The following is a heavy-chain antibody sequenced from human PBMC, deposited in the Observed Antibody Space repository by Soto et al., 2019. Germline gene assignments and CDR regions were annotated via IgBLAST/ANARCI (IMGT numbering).Heavy chain of an antibody. V-gene: IGHV3-30*18. CDR3: AKDGAPRYCSRSSCHPAGAY. D-gene: IGHD2-15*01. CDR2: ISFDGSHK. Sequence: QVLLVESGGGVVQPGRSLRLSCAGSGFTFSNYGLHWVRQAPGKGLDWVSFISFDGSHKYYADSVKGRFTISRDNSNNMLYLKMDSLTTEHTAAYYCAKDGAPRYCSRSSCHPAGAYWGQGTLVTVSS. CDR1: GFTFSNYG. J-gene: IGHJ4*02.